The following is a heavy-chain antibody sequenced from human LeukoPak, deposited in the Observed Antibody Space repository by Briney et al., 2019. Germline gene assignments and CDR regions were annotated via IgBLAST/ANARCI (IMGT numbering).Heavy chain of an antibody. D-gene: IGHD2-2*01. Sequence: PSETLSLTCAVSGYSISSGYYWGWIRQPPGKGLEWIGSIYHSGSTYYNPSLKSRVTISVDTSKNQFSLKLSSVTAADTAVYYCARDSPEGYYWGQGTLVTVSS. J-gene: IGHJ4*02. CDR2: IYHSGST. CDR3: ARDSPEGYY. V-gene: IGHV4-38-2*02. CDR1: GYSISSGYY.